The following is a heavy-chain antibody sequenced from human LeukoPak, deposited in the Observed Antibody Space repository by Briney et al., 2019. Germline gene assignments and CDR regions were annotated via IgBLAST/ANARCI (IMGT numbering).Heavy chain of an antibody. V-gene: IGHV4-59*08. Sequence: SETLSLTCTVSGGSISSYYWSWIRQPPGKGLEWIGYMYYSGSTNYNPSLKSRVTISVDTSKNQFSLKLSSVTAADTAVYYCARHKYSSGWPPEGAFDIWGQGTMVTVSS. J-gene: IGHJ3*02. D-gene: IGHD6-19*01. CDR3: ARHKYSSGWPPEGAFDI. CDR1: GGSISSYY. CDR2: MYYSGST.